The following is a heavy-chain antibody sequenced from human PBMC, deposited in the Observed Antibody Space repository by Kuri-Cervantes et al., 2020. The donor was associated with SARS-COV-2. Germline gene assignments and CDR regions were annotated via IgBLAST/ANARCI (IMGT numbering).Heavy chain of an antibody. V-gene: IGHV1-46*01. CDR2: INPSGGST. CDR1: GYTFTSYY. Sequence: ASVKVSCKASGYTFTSYYMHWVRQAPGQGLEWMGIINPSGGSTSYAQKFQGRVTMTTDTSTSTAYMELRSLRSDDTAVYYCARDRLRVITFGGVKQTAYWGQGTLVTVSS. J-gene: IGHJ4*02. CDR3: ARDRLRVITFGGVKQTAY. D-gene: IGHD3-16*01.